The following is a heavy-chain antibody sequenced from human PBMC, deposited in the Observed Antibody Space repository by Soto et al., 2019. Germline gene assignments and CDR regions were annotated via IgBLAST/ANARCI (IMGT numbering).Heavy chain of an antibody. CDR1: GITFSSYW. CDR2: MNSDGSST. CDR3: AREHSSSRYFDY. J-gene: IGHJ4*02. D-gene: IGHD6-13*01. Sequence: EVQLVESGGGLVQPGGSLRLSCAASGITFSSYWMHWVRQAPGKGLVWVSRMNSDGSSTSYADSVKGRFTISRDNAKNTLYLQTNSLRAGDTALYYCAREHSSSRYFDYWGQGTLVTVAS. V-gene: IGHV3-74*01.